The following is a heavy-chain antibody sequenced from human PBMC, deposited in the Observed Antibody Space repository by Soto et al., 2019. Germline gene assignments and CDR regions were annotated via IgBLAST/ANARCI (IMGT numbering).Heavy chain of an antibody. CDR3: ARAPKVSGSSQTRPDF. CDR1: SGSLSGYY. CDR2: ISQSGNT. V-gene: IGHV4-34*01. D-gene: IGHD6-6*01. Sequence: PSETLSLTCSIYSGSLSGYYWSWIRQPPGKGLEWIGEISQSGNTNYSPSLKSRVSISIDTSKKQFSLNLAPVSAADTAVYYCARAPKVSGSSQTRPDFWGQGTLVTVSS. J-gene: IGHJ4*02.